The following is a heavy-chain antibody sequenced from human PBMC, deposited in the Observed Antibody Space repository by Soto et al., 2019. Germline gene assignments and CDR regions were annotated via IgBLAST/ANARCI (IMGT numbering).Heavy chain of an antibody. D-gene: IGHD3-10*01. CDR3: ARGLGYGSGTPYSGMDV. J-gene: IGHJ6*02. CDR2: ISYDGSNK. CDR1: GFTFSSYA. Sequence: GGSLRLSCAASGFTFSSYAMHWVRQTPGKGLEWVAVISYDGSNKYYADSVKGRFTISRDNSKNTLYLQMNSLRAEDTAVYYCARGLGYGSGTPYSGMDVWGQGTTVTVSS. V-gene: IGHV3-30-3*01.